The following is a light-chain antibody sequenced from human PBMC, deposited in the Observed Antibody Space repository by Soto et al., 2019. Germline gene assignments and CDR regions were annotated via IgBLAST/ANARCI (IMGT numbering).Light chain of an antibody. V-gene: IGKV1-39*01. CDR2: GAS. CDR1: QSISSY. J-gene: IGKJ1*01. CDR3: QEYYSYLRT. Sequence: IQLAQKTSSLSASVGDRITITCRASQSISSYLNWYQHKPGKAPKLLIYGASTLQSGVPSRFSGSGSGTDFTLTISCLQSEDFATYYCQEYYSYLRTFGHVTKVDVK.